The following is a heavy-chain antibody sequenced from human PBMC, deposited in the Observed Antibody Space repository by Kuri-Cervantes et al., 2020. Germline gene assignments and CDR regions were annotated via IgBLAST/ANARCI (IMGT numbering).Heavy chain of an antibody. D-gene: IGHD6-13*01. V-gene: IGHV4-34*01. CDR1: GGSFSGYY. CDR3: ARAGYSSSWSLDY. J-gene: IGHJ4*02. Sequence: SETLSLTCAVYGGSFSGYYWSWIRQPPGKGLEWIGEINHSGSTNYNPSLKSRVTISVDTSKNQFSLKLSSVTAVDTAVYYCARAGYSSSWSLDYWGQGTLVTVSS. CDR2: INHSGST.